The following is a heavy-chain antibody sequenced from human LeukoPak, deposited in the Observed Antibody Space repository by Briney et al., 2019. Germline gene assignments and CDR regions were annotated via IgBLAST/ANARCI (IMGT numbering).Heavy chain of an antibody. J-gene: IGHJ6*02. CDR3: ARLRGPTYYYGSGSYYNARISYYYYGMDV. CDR2: INHSGST. Sequence: PSETLSLTCAVYGGSFSGYYWSWIRQPPGKGLEWIGEINHSGSTNYNPSLKSRVTISVDTSKNQFSLKLSSATAADTAVYYCARLRGPTYYYGSGSYYNARISYYYYGMDVWGQGTTVTVSS. CDR1: GGSFSGYY. D-gene: IGHD3-10*01. V-gene: IGHV4-34*01.